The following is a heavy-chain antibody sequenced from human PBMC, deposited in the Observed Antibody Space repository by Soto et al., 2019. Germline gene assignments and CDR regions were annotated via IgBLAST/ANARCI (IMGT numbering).Heavy chain of an antibody. CDR3: ARGSGRVWYYGSGSPLDY. Sequence: QVQLQQWGAGLLKPSETLSLTCAVYGGSFSGYYWSWIRQPPGKGLEWIGEINHSGSTNYNPSLKSRVTISVDTSKNQFSLKLSSVTAADTAVYYCARGSGRVWYYGSGSPLDYWGQGTLVTVSS. CDR2: INHSGST. D-gene: IGHD3-10*01. J-gene: IGHJ4*02. V-gene: IGHV4-34*01. CDR1: GGSFSGYY.